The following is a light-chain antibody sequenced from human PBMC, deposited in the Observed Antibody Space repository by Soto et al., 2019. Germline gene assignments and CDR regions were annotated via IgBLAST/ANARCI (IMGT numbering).Light chain of an antibody. J-gene: IGKJ2*01. CDR3: QQYNDWPPYT. V-gene: IGKV3-15*01. CDR1: QSVTNN. CDR2: GAS. Sequence: EIVMTQSPATLSVSPGERATLSCKAGQSVTNNLAWYQLKPGQAPRLLIYGASTRATGIPARFSGSGSGTEFTLTISSLQSEDFAVYFCQQYNDWPPYTFGQGTKLEIQ.